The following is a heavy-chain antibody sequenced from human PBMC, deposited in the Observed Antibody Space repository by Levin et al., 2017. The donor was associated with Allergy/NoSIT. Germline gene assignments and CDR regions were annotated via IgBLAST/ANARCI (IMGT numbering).Heavy chain of an antibody. CDR1: GFTFSSYA. V-gene: IGHV3-23*01. CDR3: ATGTTGARSYFDC. CDR2: ISTSGDTT. J-gene: IGHJ4*02. D-gene: IGHD1-1*01. Sequence: PGGSLRLSCAASGFTFSSYAMSWVRQAPGKGLEWVSGISTSGDTTYYADSVKGRFTISRGNSKNTVYLQINSLRAEDTAVYYCATGTTGARSYFDCWGQGTLVTDSS.